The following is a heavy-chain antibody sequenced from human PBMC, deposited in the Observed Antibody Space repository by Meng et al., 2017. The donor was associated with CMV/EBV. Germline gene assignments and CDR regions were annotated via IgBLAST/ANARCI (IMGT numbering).Heavy chain of an antibody. V-gene: IGHV1-2*02. CDR3: ARLPFWGERPGGGEFDP. Sequence: ASVKVSCKASGYTFTGYYMHWVRQAPGQGLEWMGWINPNSGGTNYAQKFQGRVTMTRDTSISTAYMELSRLRSDDTAVYYCARLPFWGERPGGGEFDPWGQGTLVTVSS. D-gene: IGHD3-16*01. CDR1: GYTFTGYY. CDR2: INPNSGGT. J-gene: IGHJ5*02.